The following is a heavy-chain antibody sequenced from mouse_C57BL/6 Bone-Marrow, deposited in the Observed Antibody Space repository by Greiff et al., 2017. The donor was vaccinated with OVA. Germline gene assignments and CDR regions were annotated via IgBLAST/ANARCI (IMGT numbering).Heavy chain of an antibody. D-gene: IGHD4-1*02. CDR1: GFTFSNYW. Sequence: EVKVEESGGGLVQPGGSMKLSCVASGFTFSNYWMNWVRQSPEKGLEWVAQIRLKSDNYETHYVEFVKGRFIISRDDSKSSVYLQMNNLSAEDTGIYYCTQLFFFDYWGQDTTLTVSS. V-gene: IGHV6-3*01. CDR3: TQLFFFDY. J-gene: IGHJ2*01. CDR2: IRLKSDNYET.